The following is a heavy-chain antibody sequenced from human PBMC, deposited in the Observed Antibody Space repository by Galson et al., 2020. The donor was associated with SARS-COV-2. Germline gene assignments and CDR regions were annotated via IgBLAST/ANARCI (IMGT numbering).Heavy chain of an antibody. CDR2: ISADNGNT. CDR1: GYSFTTYG. D-gene: IGHD3-10*01. J-gene: IGHJ4*02. CDR3: ARVWTMLRGVKPNFDY. Sequence: ASVKVSCKTSGYSFTTYGISWVRQAPGQGLEWVGWISADNGNTNYAEKFQGRVTMTTDTSTTTAYMELRSLTSDDTAVYYCARVWTMLRGVKPNFDYWGQGGLITVSS. V-gene: IGHV1-18*01.